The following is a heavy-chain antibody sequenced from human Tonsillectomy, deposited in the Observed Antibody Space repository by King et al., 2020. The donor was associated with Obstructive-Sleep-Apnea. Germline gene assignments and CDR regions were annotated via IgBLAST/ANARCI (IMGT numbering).Heavy chain of an antibody. Sequence: VQLVESGGGLVQPGGSLRLSCAASGLTFSHYAMSWVRQAPGKGLEGVSNISTSVYATYYLDPVKGRFTISRDNSNNTLYLQMNSLRVEDTALYYCAKDTVLRFSEWLSAFDYWGHGTLVTVSS. CDR1: GLTFSHYA. D-gene: IGHD3-3*01. CDR3: AKDTVLRFSEWLSAFDY. V-gene: IGHV3-23*04. J-gene: IGHJ4*01. CDR2: ISTSVYAT.